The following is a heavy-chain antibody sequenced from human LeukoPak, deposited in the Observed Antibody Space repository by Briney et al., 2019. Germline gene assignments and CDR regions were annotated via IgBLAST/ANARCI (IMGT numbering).Heavy chain of an antibody. CDR1: GGSISSYY. J-gene: IGHJ6*03. Sequence: SETLSLTCTVSGGSISSYYWSWIRQPPGKGLEWIGYIYYSGSTNYDPSLKSRVTISVDTSKNQFSLKLRSVTAADTAVYYCARVHGDYVYYYYMDVWGKGTTVTISS. D-gene: IGHD4-17*01. CDR2: IYYSGST. V-gene: IGHV4-59*01. CDR3: ARVHGDYVYYYYMDV.